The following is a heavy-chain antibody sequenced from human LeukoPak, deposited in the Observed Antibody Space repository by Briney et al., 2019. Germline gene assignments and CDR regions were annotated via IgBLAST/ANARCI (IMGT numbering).Heavy chain of an antibody. Sequence: ASVKVSCKASGYTFTNYDINWVRQATGQGLEWMGWVNPKSGNTGFAQKFQGRVTITRDTSITTAYMELSSLRPEDTAVYYCAGGQAGAINEWFDPWGQGTLVTVSS. V-gene: IGHV1-8*01. CDR2: VNPKSGNT. D-gene: IGHD1-26*01. CDR1: GYTFTNYD. CDR3: AGGQAGAINEWFDP. J-gene: IGHJ5*02.